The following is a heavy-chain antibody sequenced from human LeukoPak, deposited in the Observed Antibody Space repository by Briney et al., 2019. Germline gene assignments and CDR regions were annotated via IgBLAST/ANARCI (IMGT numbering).Heavy chain of an antibody. CDR1: GYTFTSYG. D-gene: IGHD1-1*01. Sequence: GASVKVSCKASGYTFTSYGISWVRQAPGQGLEWMGWISAYNGNTNYAQKLQGRVIVTTDTSTSTAYMELRSLRSDDTAVYYCASEERRNWFDPWGQGTLVTVSS. J-gene: IGHJ5*02. V-gene: IGHV1-18*01. CDR2: ISAYNGNT. CDR3: ASEERRNWFDP.